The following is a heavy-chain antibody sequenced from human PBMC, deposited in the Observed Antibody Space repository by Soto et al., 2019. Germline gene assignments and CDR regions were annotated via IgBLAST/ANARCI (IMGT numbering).Heavy chain of an antibody. D-gene: IGHD3-3*01. CDR1: GGSFSGYY. CDR3: ARANYDFWSGYSYYFDY. V-gene: IGHV4-34*01. CDR2: IYYSGST. J-gene: IGHJ4*02. Sequence: PSETLSLTCAVYGGSFSGYYWSWIRQPPGKGLEWIGYIYYSGSTYYNPSLKSRVTISVDTSKNQFSLKLSSVTAADTAVYYCARANYDFWSGYSYYFDYWGQGTLVTVSS.